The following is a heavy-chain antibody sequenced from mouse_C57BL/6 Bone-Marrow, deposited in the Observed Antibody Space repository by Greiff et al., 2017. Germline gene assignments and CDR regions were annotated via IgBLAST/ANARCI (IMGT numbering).Heavy chain of an antibody. CDR1: GYTFTSYW. CDR3: ARSDYDGVFFAY. V-gene: IGHV1-52*01. Sequence: VQLQQPGAELVRPGSSVKLSCKASGYTFTSYWMHWVKQRPIQGLEWIGNIDPSDSETQYNQKFKDKATLTVDKSSSPAYMQLSSLTSEDSAVYYCARSDYDGVFFAYWGQGTLVTVSA. CDR2: IDPSDSET. D-gene: IGHD2-4*01. J-gene: IGHJ3*01.